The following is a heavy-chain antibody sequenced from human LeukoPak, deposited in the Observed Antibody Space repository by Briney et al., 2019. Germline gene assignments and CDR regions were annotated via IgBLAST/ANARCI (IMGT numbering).Heavy chain of an antibody. J-gene: IGHJ5*02. D-gene: IGHD6-19*01. Sequence: EASVKVSCKASGYTFTGYYMHWVRQAPGQGLEWMGWINPNSGGTNYAQKFQGRVTMTRDTSISTAYMELSRLRSDDTAVYYCARPGAGSGWLQNWFDPWGQGTLVTVSS. CDR1: GYTFTGYY. V-gene: IGHV1-2*02. CDR2: INPNSGGT. CDR3: ARPGAGSGWLQNWFDP.